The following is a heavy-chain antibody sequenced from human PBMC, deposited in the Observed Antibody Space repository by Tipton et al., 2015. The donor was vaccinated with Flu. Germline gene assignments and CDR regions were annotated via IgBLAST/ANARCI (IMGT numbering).Heavy chain of an antibody. Sequence: SLRLSCAASGFTFSIYAMHWVRQAPGKGLEWVAIISYDGSNKYYADSVKGRFTISRDNFKNTLDLQMNSLRAEDTAVYYCARDKIAAAGDNYGLDVWGQGTTVTVSS. V-gene: IGHV3-30*01. CDR3: ARDKIAAAGDNYGLDV. CDR1: GFTFSIYA. D-gene: IGHD6-13*01. J-gene: IGHJ6*02. CDR2: ISYDGSNK.